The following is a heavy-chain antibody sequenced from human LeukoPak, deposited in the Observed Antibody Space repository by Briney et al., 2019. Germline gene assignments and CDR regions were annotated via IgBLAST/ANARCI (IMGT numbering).Heavy chain of an antibody. CDR2: IYYSGST. J-gene: IGHJ4*02. CDR3: ARRRGGHHGSET. V-gene: IGHV4-39*07. CDR1: GGSISSSSYY. D-gene: IGHD3-10*01. Sequence: PSETLSLTCTVSGGSISSSSYYWGWIRQPPGKGLEWIGSIYYSGSTYYNPSLKSRVTISVDTSKNQFSLKLSSVTAADTAVYYCARRRGGHHGSETWGPGTLVTVSS.